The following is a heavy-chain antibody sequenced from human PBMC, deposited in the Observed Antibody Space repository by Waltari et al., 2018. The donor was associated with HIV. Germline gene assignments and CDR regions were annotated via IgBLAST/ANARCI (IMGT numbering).Heavy chain of an antibody. Sequence: QVQLQESGPGLVKPSETLSLTCTVSGGSISSYYWSWIRQPAGKGLEWIGRIYTSGSTNYNPSRKSRVTMSVDTSKNQFSLKLSSVTAADTAVYYCARGHVDTAMVTPYYYGMDVWGQGTTVTVSS. J-gene: IGHJ6*02. CDR2: IYTSGST. V-gene: IGHV4-4*07. CDR1: GGSISSYY. CDR3: ARGHVDTAMVTPYYYGMDV. D-gene: IGHD5-18*01.